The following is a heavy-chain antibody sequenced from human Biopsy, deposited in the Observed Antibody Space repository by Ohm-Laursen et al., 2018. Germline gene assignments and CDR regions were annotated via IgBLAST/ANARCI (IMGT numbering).Heavy chain of an antibody. V-gene: IGHV4-39*01. Sequence: GTLSLTCNVSDGSIDNYYWTWIRQSPGKGLEWIGSIYNTETTFYNPSLKSRVTISVDTSTNQFSLKVSSVTAADTALYFCARHPTGFWFDPWGHGTLVTVSS. CDR3: ARHPTGFWFDP. J-gene: IGHJ5*02. CDR2: IYNTETT. CDR1: DGSIDNYY.